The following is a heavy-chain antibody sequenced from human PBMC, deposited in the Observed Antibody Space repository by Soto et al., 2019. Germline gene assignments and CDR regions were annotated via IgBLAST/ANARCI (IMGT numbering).Heavy chain of an antibody. D-gene: IGHD2-15*01. CDR2: IYWDDDK. Sequence: QITLRESGPTLVQPTQTLTLTCTLSGVSLSTSGEGVGWIRQPPGKALEWLALIYWDDDKRFSPSLKSRLALPXXXSXHQVVMTMADMAPEDTAIYYCAHRQRTVVVGAPFDLWGQGSQVTVSS. CDR1: GVSLSTSGEG. V-gene: IGHV2-5*02. CDR3: AHRQRTVVVGAPFDL. J-gene: IGHJ4*02.